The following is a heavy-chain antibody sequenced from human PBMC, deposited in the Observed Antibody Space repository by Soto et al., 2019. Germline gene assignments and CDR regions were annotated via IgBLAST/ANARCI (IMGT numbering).Heavy chain of an antibody. CDR3: AKEKGTSSRDYYYMDV. V-gene: IGHV3-23*01. CDR1: GFTFSFYA. CDR2: VTASGGSP. Sequence: GGSLRLSCAASGFTFSFYAMSWVRQAPGKGLEWVSTVTASGGSPYYADSVKGRFTISRDNSKNTLYLQMTSLRAEDTALYYCAKEKGTSSRDYYYMDVWGKGTTVTVSS. D-gene: IGHD6-6*01. J-gene: IGHJ6*03.